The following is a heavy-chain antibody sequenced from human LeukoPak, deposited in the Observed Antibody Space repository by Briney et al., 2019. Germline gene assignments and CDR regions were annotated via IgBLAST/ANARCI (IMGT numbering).Heavy chain of an antibody. Sequence: GGSLRLSCAASGFTFSDYYMSWIRQAPGKGLEWVSYISSSGSTIYYADSVKGRFTISRDNAKNSLYLQMNSLRVDDTAIYYCAKVMGSPGAFDIWGQGTMVTVSS. CDR1: GFTFSDYY. CDR2: ISSSGSTI. V-gene: IGHV3-11*01. CDR3: AKVMGSPGAFDI. J-gene: IGHJ3*02.